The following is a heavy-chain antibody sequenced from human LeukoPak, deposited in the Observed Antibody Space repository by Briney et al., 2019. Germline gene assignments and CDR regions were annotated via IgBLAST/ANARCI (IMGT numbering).Heavy chain of an antibody. J-gene: IGHJ4*02. V-gene: IGHV4-38-2*01. CDR1: GYSISSGYY. CDR2: MYHRESP. D-gene: IGHD1-1*01. Sequence: SETLSLTCAVSGYSISSGYYWGWIRQSPGKGLEWIGNMYHRESPYYDPSLKSRVTISVDTSKNQFYLTLSSVTAADTAVYFCARAKPDWNPPDYWGQGTLVTVTS. CDR3: ARAKPDWNPPDY.